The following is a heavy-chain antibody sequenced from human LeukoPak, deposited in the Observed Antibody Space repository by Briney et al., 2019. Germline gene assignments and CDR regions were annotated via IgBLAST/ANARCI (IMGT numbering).Heavy chain of an antibody. Sequence: ASVKVSCKASGYTFTNYDINWVRQATGQGLEWMGWMNPNSGNTGYAQKFQGRVTMTRNTSISTAYMELSSLRSEDTAVYYCARGRIAAAQNYYYYYMDVWGKGTTVTVSS. J-gene: IGHJ6*03. D-gene: IGHD6-6*01. V-gene: IGHV1-8*01. CDR2: MNPNSGNT. CDR3: ARGRIAAAQNYYYYYMDV. CDR1: GYTFTNYD.